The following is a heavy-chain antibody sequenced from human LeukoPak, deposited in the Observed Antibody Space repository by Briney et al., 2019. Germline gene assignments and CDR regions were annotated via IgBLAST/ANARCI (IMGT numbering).Heavy chain of an antibody. V-gene: IGHV2-5*02. CDR2: IYWDDDK. CDR3: AHIYKHYDERRNDAFDI. J-gene: IGHJ3*02. CDR1: GFSLSTSGVG. Sequence: SGPTLVNPTQTLTLTCTFSGFSLSTSGVGVGWIRQPPGKALEWLALIYWDDDKRYSPSLKSRLTITKDTSKNQVVLTMTNMDPVDTATYYCAHIYKHYDERRNDAFDIWGQGTMVTVSS. D-gene: IGHD3-22*01.